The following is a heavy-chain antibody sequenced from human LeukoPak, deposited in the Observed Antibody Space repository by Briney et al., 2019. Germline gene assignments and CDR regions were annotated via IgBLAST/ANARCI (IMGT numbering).Heavy chain of an antibody. CDR3: ARDPPCSGGSFYSDY. CDR2: ISSSSSYI. CDR1: EFTFSSYS. V-gene: IGHV3-21*01. D-gene: IGHD2-15*01. Sequence: PGGSLRLSCAASEFTFSSYSMNWVRQAPGKGLEWGSFISSSSSYIYYAASVKGRFTISRDNAKNSLYLQMNSLRAEDTAVYYCARDPPCSGGSFYSDYWGQGTLVTVSS. J-gene: IGHJ4*02.